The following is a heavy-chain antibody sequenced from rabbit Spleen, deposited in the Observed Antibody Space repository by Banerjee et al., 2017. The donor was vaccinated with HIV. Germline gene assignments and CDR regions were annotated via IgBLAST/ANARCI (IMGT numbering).Heavy chain of an antibody. CDR3: ARNYVDAFDP. CDR1: GFDLSDKY. V-gene: IGHV1S40*01. CDR2: IYIGDNGSR. D-gene: IGHD1-1*01. Sequence: QSLEESGGDLVKPGASLTLTCTASGFDLSDKYICWVRQAPGKGLEWIACIYIGDNGSRYYATWVKSRFTISKTSSTTVTLQMTSLTVADTATYFCARNYVDAFDPWGQGTLVTVS. J-gene: IGHJ2*01.